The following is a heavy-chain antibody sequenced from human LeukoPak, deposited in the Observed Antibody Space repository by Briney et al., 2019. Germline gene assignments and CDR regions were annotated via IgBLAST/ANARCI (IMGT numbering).Heavy chain of an antibody. V-gene: IGHV4-4*07. CDR3: ARHDYSNYVRH. Sequence: SETLSLTCTVSGGSISSFYWSWIRQPAGKGLEWIGRGFASGSTIYNPSLKSRVTISVDESKNQFSLELESVTAADTAVYYCARHDYSNYVRHWGQGTLITVSS. D-gene: IGHD4-11*01. J-gene: IGHJ4*02. CDR1: GGSISSFY. CDR2: GFASGST.